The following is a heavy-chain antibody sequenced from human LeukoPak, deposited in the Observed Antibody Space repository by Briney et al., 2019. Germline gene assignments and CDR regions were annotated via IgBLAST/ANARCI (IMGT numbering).Heavy chain of an antibody. V-gene: IGHV1-2*02. Sequence: GASVKVSCKASGYTFTGYYMHWVRQAPGQGLEWMGWINPNSGGTNYAQKFQGRVTVTRDTSISTAYMELSRLRSDDTAVYYCASRIVPASHWFFDIWGRGTLVTVSS. CDR2: INPNSGGT. J-gene: IGHJ2*01. CDR1: GYTFTGYY. D-gene: IGHD2-2*01. CDR3: ASRIVPASHWFFDI.